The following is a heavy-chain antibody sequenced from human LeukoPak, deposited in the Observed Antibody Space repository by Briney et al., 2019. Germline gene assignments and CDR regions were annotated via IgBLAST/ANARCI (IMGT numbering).Heavy chain of an antibody. J-gene: IGHJ4*02. V-gene: IGHV3-49*04. CDR1: GFTFGDYA. CDR3: IKSREGSYSGIDY. D-gene: IGHD1-26*01. CDR2: IRSKGYGRTT. Sequence: PGRSLRLSCTASGFTFGDYAMSWVRQAPGKGLEWVGFIRSKGYGRTTEYAASVKGRFTISRDDSKSIAYLQMNSLKTEDTAVYYCIKSREGSYSGIDYWGQGTLVTVSS.